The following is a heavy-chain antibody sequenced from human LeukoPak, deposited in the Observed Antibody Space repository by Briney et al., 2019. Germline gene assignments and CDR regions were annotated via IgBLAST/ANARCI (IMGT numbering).Heavy chain of an antibody. D-gene: IGHD3-10*01. CDR3: ARSVGYLWFGDLLPPQIDY. J-gene: IGHJ4*02. Sequence: ASVKVSCKASGYTFTGYYMHWVRQAPGQGLEWMGWINPNSGGTNYAQKFQGRVTMTRDTSISTAYMELSRLRSDDTAVYYCARSVGYLWFGDLLPPQIDYWGQGTLVTVSS. CDR1: GYTFTGYY. V-gene: IGHV1-2*02. CDR2: INPNSGGT.